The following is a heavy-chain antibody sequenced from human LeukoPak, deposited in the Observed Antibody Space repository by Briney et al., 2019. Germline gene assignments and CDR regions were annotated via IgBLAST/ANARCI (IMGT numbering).Heavy chain of an antibody. D-gene: IGHD3-16*01. J-gene: IGHJ4*02. CDR2: FDPEDGAT. CDR3: ATVYGYVWGSSRTLDY. V-gene: IGHV1-24*01. Sequence: ASVTLSCTVSGYTLTELSMHWMRQAHGKGLEWVGGFDPEDGATIYAQTFQGRVTMTEDTSTDTAYMELSSPMSKDPAVNYCATVYGYVWGSSRTLDYWGEGTLVTVSP. CDR1: GYTLTELS.